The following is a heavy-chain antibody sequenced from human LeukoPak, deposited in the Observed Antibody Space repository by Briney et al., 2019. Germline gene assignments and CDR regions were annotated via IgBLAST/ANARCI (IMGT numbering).Heavy chain of an antibody. D-gene: IGHD1-26*01. J-gene: IGHJ4*02. CDR2: INHSGST. V-gene: IGHV4-34*01. Sequence: PSETLSLTCAVYGGSFSGYYWSWIRQPPGKGLEWIGEINHSGSTNYNPSLKSRVTISVDTSKNQFSLKLSSVTAADTAVYYCARAKWVSTLPVFDDWGQGTLVTVSS. CDR1: GGSFSGYY. CDR3: ARAKWVSTLPVFDD.